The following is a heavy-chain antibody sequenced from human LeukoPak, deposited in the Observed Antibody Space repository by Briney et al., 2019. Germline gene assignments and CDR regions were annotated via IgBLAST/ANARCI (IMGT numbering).Heavy chain of an antibody. CDR1: GGSISSYY. V-gene: IGHV4-59*01. D-gene: IGHD5-24*01. CDR3: ARRKEDGYNLEYNWFDP. CDR2: IYYSGST. Sequence: PSETLSLTCTVSGGSISSYYWSWIRQPPGKGLEWIGYIYYSGSTNYNPSLKSRVTISVDTSKNQFSLKLSSVTAADTAVYYCARRKEDGYNLEYNWFDPWGQGTLVTVSS. J-gene: IGHJ5*02.